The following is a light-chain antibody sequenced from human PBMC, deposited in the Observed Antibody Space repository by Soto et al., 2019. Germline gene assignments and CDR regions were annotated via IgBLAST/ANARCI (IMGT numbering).Light chain of an antibody. CDR3: SLYASTNTFM. CDR1: SSDIGRYNL. Sequence: QSALTQPASVSGSPGQSITISCTGTSSDIGRYNLVSWYQQHPGKPPKLMIYEATKRPSGVSNRFSGSKSGNTASLTISWLQAEDEADYYCSLYASTNTFMFGGGTKVTFL. J-gene: IGLJ3*02. V-gene: IGLV2-23*02. CDR2: EAT.